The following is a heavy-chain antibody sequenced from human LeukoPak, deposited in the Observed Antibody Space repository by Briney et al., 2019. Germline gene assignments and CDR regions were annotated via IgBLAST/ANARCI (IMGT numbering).Heavy chain of an antibody. J-gene: IGHJ4*02. Sequence: GGSLRLSCAASGFTFTSYEMNWVRQAPGKGLEWVSYISSSGSTTYYADSVKGRISISRDNAKNSLHLQMNSLRAEDTAVYYCARGGYGSDSSGYSPTIFEYWGQGTLVTVSS. CDR1: GFTFTSYE. CDR2: ISSSGSTT. D-gene: IGHD3-22*01. V-gene: IGHV3-48*03. CDR3: ARGGYGSDSSGYSPTIFEY.